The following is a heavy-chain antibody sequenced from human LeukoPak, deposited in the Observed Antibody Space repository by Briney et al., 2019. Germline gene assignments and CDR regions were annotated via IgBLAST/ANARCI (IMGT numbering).Heavy chain of an antibody. CDR1: GGTFSSYA. J-gene: IGHJ4*02. CDR3: ARGGITIFGVVIAYYFDY. CDR2: ISAYNGNT. Sequence: ASVKVSCKASGGTFSSYAISWVRQAPGQGLEWMGWISAYNGNTNYAQKLQGRVTMTTDTSTSTAYMELRSLRSDDTAVYYCARGGITIFGVVIAYYFDYWGQGTLVTVSS. V-gene: IGHV1-18*01. D-gene: IGHD3-3*01.